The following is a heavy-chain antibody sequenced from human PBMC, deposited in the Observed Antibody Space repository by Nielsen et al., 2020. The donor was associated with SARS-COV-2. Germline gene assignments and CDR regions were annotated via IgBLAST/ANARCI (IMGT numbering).Heavy chain of an antibody. J-gene: IGHJ4*02. D-gene: IGHD1-1*01. CDR1: GYTFTSYG. CDR2: ISAYNGNT. Sequence: ASVKVSCKASGYTFTSYGISWVRQAPGQGLEWMGWISAYNGNTDYAQKFQGRITMTTDTSTSTAYMELRSLRSDDTAVYYCARWATTRDFDYWGQGTLVTVSS. V-gene: IGHV1-18*04. CDR3: ARWATTRDFDY.